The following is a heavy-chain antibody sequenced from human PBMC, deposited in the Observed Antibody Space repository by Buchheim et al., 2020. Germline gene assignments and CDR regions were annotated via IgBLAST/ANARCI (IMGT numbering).Heavy chain of an antibody. J-gene: IGHJ4*02. CDR1: GFTFSSYG. V-gene: IGHV3-33*01. Sequence: QVQLVESGGGVVQPGRSLRLSCAASGFTFSSYGMHWVRQAPGKGLEWVAVIWYDGSNKYYADSVKGRFTISRDNYKNTLYLQMNSLRAEDTAVYYCARGDGSYYFPYFDYWGQGTL. D-gene: IGHD1-26*01. CDR3: ARGDGSYYFPYFDY. CDR2: IWYDGSNK.